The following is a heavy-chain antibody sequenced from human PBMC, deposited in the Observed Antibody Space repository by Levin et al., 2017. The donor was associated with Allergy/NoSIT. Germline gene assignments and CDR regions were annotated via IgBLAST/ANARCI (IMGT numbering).Heavy chain of an antibody. V-gene: IGHV3-9*01. CDR1: GFRFDDYA. Sequence: PGGSLRLSCAASGFRFDDYAMHWVRQAPGKGLEWVSGISWSSDSIGYADSVKGRFIISRDNAKNSLYLQMNSLRPEDTALYYCAKTLEVLSGYTLDSWGQGTLVTVSS. J-gene: IGHJ4*02. CDR2: ISWSSDSI. D-gene: IGHD3-9*01. CDR3: AKTLEVLSGYTLDS.